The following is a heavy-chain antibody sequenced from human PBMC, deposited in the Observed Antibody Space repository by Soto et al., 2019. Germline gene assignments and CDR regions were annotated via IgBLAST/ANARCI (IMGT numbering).Heavy chain of an antibody. D-gene: IGHD6-19*01. Sequence: GGSMRVSCVAAGCKIIGYGRSWVRQAPGKGPEWVANIKGDGSEKYYADSVKGRFTISRDNAKNSLLLEMNSLRAEDTALYYCARCVGAVAGSNLGQGTLVTVSS. CDR1: GCKIIGYG. J-gene: IGHJ1*01. CDR3: ARCVGAVAGSN. CDR2: IKGDGSEK. V-gene: IGHV3-7*04.